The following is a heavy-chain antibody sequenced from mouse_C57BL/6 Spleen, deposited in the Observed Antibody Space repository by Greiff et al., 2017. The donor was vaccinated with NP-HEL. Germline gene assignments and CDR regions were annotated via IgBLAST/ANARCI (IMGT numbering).Heavy chain of an antibody. J-gene: IGHJ2*01. Sequence: EVKVVESGGGLVQPGGSMKLSCAASGFTFSDAWMDWVRQSPEKGLEWVAEIRNKANNHATYYAESVKGRFTISRDDSKSSVYLQMNSLRAEDTGIYYCTRGYYYGSRLYFDDWGQGTTLTVSS. CDR2: IRNKANNHAT. CDR3: TRGYYYGSRLYFDD. CDR1: GFTFSDAW. D-gene: IGHD1-1*01. V-gene: IGHV6-6*01.